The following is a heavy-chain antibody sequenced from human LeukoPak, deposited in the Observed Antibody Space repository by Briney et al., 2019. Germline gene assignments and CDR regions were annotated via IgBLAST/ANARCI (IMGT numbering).Heavy chain of an antibody. CDR1: GFTFSTYA. J-gene: IGHJ4*02. CDR3: ANERAGYTNPYYFDY. D-gene: IGHD3-16*02. Sequence: GGSLRLSCAASGFTFSTYAMRWVRRAPGKGLEWVSTISGSGANTYYADSVRGRFTISRDNSKNTLYLHMNSLRAEDTAVYYCANERAGYTNPYYFDYWGQGTLVTVSS. V-gene: IGHV3-23*01. CDR2: ISGSGANT.